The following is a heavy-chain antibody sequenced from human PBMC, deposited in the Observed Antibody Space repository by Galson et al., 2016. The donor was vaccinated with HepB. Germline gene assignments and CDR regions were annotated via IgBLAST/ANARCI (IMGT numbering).Heavy chain of an antibody. Sequence: SLRLSCAASGFTFSSYSMNWVRQAPGKGLEWISYISSSSSTIDYEDSVKGRFIISRDNAKNSLYLQMKSLRDEDTAVYICARDWGNGWLPWGQGTLVTVSS. CDR1: GFTFSSYS. D-gene: IGHD6-19*01. CDR3: ARDWGNGWLP. J-gene: IGHJ5*02. V-gene: IGHV3-48*02. CDR2: ISSSSSTI.